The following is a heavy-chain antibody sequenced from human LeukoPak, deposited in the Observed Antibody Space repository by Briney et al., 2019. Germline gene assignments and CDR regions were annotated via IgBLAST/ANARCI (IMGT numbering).Heavy chain of an antibody. CDR3: AKVHDFWSGYQYYFDY. CDR2: ISSSSSYI. CDR1: GFTFSSYS. D-gene: IGHD3-3*01. V-gene: IGHV3-21*04. Sequence: GGSLRLSCAASGFTFSSYSMNWVRQAPGKGLEWVSSISSSSSYIYYADSVKGRFTISRDNAKNSLYLQMNSLRAEDTAVYYCAKVHDFWSGYQYYFDYWGQGTLVTVSS. J-gene: IGHJ4*02.